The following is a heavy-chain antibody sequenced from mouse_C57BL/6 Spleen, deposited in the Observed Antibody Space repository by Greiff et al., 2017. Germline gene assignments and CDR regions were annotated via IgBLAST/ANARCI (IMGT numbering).Heavy chain of an antibody. CDR1: GYAFSSSW. V-gene: IGHV1-82*01. J-gene: IGHJ4*01. CDR3: ARDGDYGSSYEGYAMDY. D-gene: IGHD1-1*01. CDR2: IYPGDGDT. Sequence: QVQLQQSGPELVKPGASVKISCKASGYAFSSSWMNWVKQRPGKGLEWIGRIYPGDGDTNYNGKFKGKATLTADKSSSTAYMQLSSLTSEDSAVYFCARDGDYGSSYEGYAMDYWGQGTSVTVSS.